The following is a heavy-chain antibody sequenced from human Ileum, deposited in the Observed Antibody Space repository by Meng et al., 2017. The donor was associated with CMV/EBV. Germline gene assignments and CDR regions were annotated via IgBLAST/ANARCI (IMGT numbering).Heavy chain of an antibody. V-gene: IGHV3-21*01. CDR2: INSNSAYI. J-gene: IGHJ4*02. CDR3: ARGWVAGLHFDT. CDR1: GFTFSGYT. D-gene: IGHD6-19*01. Sequence: GESLKISCAASGFTFSGYTMNWVRQAPGKGLEWVSSINSNSAYIYYADSMKGRFTISRDNAKNSLYLQMNSLRAEDTAIYYCARGWVAGLHFDTWGQGTLVTVSS.